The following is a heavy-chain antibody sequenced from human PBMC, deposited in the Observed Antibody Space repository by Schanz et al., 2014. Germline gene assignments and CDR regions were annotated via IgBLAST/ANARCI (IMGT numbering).Heavy chain of an antibody. CDR2: IKQDGSEK. D-gene: IGHD2-8*02. CDR3: AKDTGYCHGGACYCFEY. V-gene: IGHV3-7*04. CDR1: GLNFDYYG. J-gene: IGHJ4*01. Sequence: EVQLVQSGGGLVQPGGSLRLSCATSGLNFDYYGMHWVRQAPGKGLEWVANIKQDGSEKYYVDSVKGRFSISRDNSQNTLYLQMDSLRPEDTAVYFCAKDTGYCHGGACYCFEYWGLGILVTVSS.